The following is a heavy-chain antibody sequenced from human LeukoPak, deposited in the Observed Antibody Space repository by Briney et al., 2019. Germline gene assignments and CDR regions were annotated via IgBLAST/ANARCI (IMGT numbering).Heavy chain of an antibody. CDR3: ARGPATIPDYYMDV. D-gene: IGHD5-12*01. V-gene: IGHV1-8*01. CDR1: GNTFTSYD. Sequence: ASVRVSCMPSGNTFTSYDINWVRQAPGQGLEWMGRMNPKSGDTAYAQTFEGRVTMTRDTSISTAYMEVSSLRSEDTAVYYCARGPATIPDYYMDVWGKGTTVTVSS. J-gene: IGHJ6*03. CDR2: MNPKSGDT.